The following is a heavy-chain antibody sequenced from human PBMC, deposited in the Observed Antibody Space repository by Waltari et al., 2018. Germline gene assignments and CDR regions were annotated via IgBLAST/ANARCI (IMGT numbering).Heavy chain of an antibody. D-gene: IGHD2-2*01. J-gene: IGHJ6*03. Sequence: QVQLVQSGAEVKKPGASVKVSCKASGYTFTSYYMHWVRQAPGQGLEWMGIINPSGGSTSYAQKFQGRVTMTRDTSTSTVYMELSSLRSEDTAVYYCAKAYCSSTSCPRSGSYYYMDVWGKGTTVTVSS. V-gene: IGHV1-46*01. CDR2: INPSGGST. CDR1: GYTFTSYY. CDR3: AKAYCSSTSCPRSGSYYYMDV.